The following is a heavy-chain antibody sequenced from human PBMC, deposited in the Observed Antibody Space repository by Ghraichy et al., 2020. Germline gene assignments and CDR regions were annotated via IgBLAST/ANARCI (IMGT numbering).Heavy chain of an antibody. CDR1: GGTFSSYA. Sequence: SVKVSCKASGGTFSSYAISWVRQAPGQGLEWMGGIIPIFGTANYAQKFQGRVTITADESTSTAYMELSSLRSEDTAVYYCARVEDYCSGGSCRTFDYWGQGTLVTVSS. V-gene: IGHV1-69*13. J-gene: IGHJ4*02. CDR2: IIPIFGTA. CDR3: ARVEDYCSGGSCRTFDY. D-gene: IGHD2-15*01.